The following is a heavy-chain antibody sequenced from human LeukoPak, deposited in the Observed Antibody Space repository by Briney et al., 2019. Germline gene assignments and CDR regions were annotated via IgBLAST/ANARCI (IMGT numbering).Heavy chain of an antibody. CDR2: ISGSGGST. Sequence: HPGGSLRLSCAASGFTFSSYAMSWVRQAPGKGLEWVSAISGSGGSTYYADSVKGRITISRDNSKNTLYLQMNSLRAEDTAVYYCANYYYGSGSFGNFQHWGQGTLVTVSS. J-gene: IGHJ1*01. CDR1: GFTFSSYA. V-gene: IGHV3-23*01. CDR3: ANYYYGSGSFGNFQH. D-gene: IGHD3-10*01.